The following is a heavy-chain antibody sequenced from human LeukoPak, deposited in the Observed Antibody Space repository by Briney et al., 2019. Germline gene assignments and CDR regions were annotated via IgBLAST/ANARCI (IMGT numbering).Heavy chain of an antibody. D-gene: IGHD2-15*01. V-gene: IGHV3-53*01. CDR2: IYSGGST. Sequence: TGGSLRLSCAASGFTVSSNYMSWVRQAPGKGLEWVSVIYSGGSTFYADSVKGRFTISRDNSKNTLYLQMNNLRAEDTAVYYCARDQCSGGGCYSGWFDPWGQGTLVIVSP. CDR1: GFTVSSNY. J-gene: IGHJ5*02. CDR3: ARDQCSGGGCYSGWFDP.